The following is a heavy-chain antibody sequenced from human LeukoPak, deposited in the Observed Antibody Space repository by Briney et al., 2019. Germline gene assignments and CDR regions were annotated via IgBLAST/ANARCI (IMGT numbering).Heavy chain of an antibody. Sequence: GASVTVSCKASGYTFTSYGISWVRQAPRQGLEWMGCISAYNGNTNYAQKLQGRVNMTTDTSTSTAYMELRSLRSDDTAVYYCARVGYCSGGSCYSYRFDYWGQGTLVTVSS. J-gene: IGHJ4*02. CDR3: ARVGYCSGGSCYSYRFDY. V-gene: IGHV1-18*01. CDR1: GYTFTSYG. D-gene: IGHD2-15*01. CDR2: ISAYNGNT.